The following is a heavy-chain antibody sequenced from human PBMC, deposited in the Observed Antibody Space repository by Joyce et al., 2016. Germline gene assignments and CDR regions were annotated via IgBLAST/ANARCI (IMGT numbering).Heavy chain of an antibody. Sequence: EVQLVESGGGLVQPGRSLRLACAVSGFTFDDYAMHWVRQGPGKGLEGVSGMSWNSGSIGYADSVKGRFTISRDNAKNSLYLQMNSLRAEDTALYYCAKDARSGYSSGWYDYWGQGTLVTVSS. CDR3: AKDARSGYSSGWYDY. CDR2: MSWNSGSI. J-gene: IGHJ4*02. CDR1: GFTFDDYA. V-gene: IGHV3-9*01. D-gene: IGHD6-19*01.